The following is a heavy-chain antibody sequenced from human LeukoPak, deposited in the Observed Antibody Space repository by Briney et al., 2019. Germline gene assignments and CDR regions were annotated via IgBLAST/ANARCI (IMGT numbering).Heavy chain of an antibody. D-gene: IGHD3-10*01. V-gene: IGHV1-8*01. CDR2: MNPNSGNT. CDR1: GYTFTSYE. Sequence: ASVKVSCKASGYTFTSYEINWVRQATGQGLEWMGWMNPNSGNTGYAQKFQGRVTMTRNTSISTAYMELSSLRSEDTAVYYCARGGVLLWFGETYRPIDYWGQGTLVTVSS. CDR3: ARGGVLLWFGETYRPIDY. J-gene: IGHJ4*02.